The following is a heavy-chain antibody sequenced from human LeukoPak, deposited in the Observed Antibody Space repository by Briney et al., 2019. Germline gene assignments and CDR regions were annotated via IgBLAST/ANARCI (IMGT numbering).Heavy chain of an antibody. V-gene: IGHV3-15*01. D-gene: IGHD6-13*01. CDR3: TTNAAVGTWEIFDY. CDR2: IKSRGNGGTT. CDR1: GFAFTKAW. J-gene: IGHJ4*02. Sequence: PGGSLRLSCAASGFAFTKAWMTWVRQAPGKGLEWVGRIKSRGNGGTTEYAAPVKGRFTISRDGSKNMVYLQMNSLITEDTAVYYCTTNAAVGTWEIFDYWGQGTLVTVSS.